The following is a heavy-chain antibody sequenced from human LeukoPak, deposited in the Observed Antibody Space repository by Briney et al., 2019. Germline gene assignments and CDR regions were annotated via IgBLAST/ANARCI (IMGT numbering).Heavy chain of an antibody. J-gene: IGHJ6*02. V-gene: IGHV3-30*03. CDR2: ISDDGRNK. Sequence: GGSLRLSCAASGFNFISYGMHWVRQAPGKGLEWVGVISDDGRNKKYADSVKGRFTTSRDNSKDTLYLQMNSLRAEDTAVYYCARDVYGDYDYGMDVWGQGTTVTVSS. D-gene: IGHD4-17*01. CDR1: GFNFISYG. CDR3: ARDVYGDYDYGMDV.